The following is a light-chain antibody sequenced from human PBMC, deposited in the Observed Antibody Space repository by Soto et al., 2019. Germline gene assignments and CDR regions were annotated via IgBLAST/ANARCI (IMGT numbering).Light chain of an antibody. CDR3: QQNNKWPPVT. CDR1: QTISND. CDR2: GAS. J-gene: IGKJ4*01. V-gene: IGKV3-15*01. Sequence: EVVMTQSPATVSVSPGEGVTLSCRASQTISNDLAWYQQKPGQAPRLLIYGASTRATGVPARFSGGGSGTEFTLTISSLQSEDFAFYYCQQNNKWPPVTFGGGTNVAIK.